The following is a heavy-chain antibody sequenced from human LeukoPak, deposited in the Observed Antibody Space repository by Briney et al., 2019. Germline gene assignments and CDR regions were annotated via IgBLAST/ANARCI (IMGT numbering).Heavy chain of an antibody. V-gene: IGHV5-51*01. CDR3: ATYSSGMAYDYFDY. J-gene: IGHJ4*02. CDR2: IYPGDSDT. D-gene: IGHD3-10*01. CDR1: GYSFTSFW. Sequence: GESLKISCKGSGYSFTSFWIGGVRQMPGKGLEWMGIIYPGDSDTRYSPSFQGQVTISADKSINTAYLQWSSLKASDTAMYYCATYSSGMAYDYFDYWGQGTLVTVSS.